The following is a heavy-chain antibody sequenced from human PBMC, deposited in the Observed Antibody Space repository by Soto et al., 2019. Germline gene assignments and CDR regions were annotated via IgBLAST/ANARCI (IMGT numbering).Heavy chain of an antibody. J-gene: IGHJ6*02. CDR1: GGSISSSSYY. D-gene: IGHD6-6*01. Sequence: PSETLSLPCTVSGGSISSSSYYWVWIRQPPGKGLEWIGSIYYSGSTYYNPSLKSRVTISVDTSKNQFSLKLSSVTAADTAVYYCARHIAAHGGYYYYGMDVWGQGTTVTVSS. V-gene: IGHV4-39*01. CDR3: ARHIAAHGGYYYYGMDV. CDR2: IYYSGST.